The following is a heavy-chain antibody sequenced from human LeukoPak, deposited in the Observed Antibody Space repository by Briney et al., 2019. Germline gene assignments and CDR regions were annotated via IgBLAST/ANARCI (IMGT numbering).Heavy chain of an antibody. D-gene: IGHD6-13*01. CDR2: IKQDGSEK. J-gene: IGHJ4*02. CDR1: GFTFSSYA. Sequence: TGGSLRLSCAASGFTFSSYAMHWVRQAPGKGLEWVANIKQDGSEKYYVDSVKGRFTISRDNAKNSLYLQMNSLRAEDTAVYYCARKYGEIAAADPYYFDYWGQGTLVTVSS. V-gene: IGHV3-7*01. CDR3: ARKYGEIAAADPYYFDY.